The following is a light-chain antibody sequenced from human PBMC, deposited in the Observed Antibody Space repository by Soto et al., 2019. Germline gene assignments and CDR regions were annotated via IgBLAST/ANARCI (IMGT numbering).Light chain of an antibody. CDR2: GAS. CDR3: QQYGSSPRIT. CDR1: QSVSSSY. J-gene: IGKJ5*01. Sequence: LGLTQSPGTLSLSPGERATLSCRASQSVSSSYLAWYQQKPGQAPRLLIYGASSRATGIPDRFSGSGSGTDFTPTISRLEPEAFAGYYCQQYGSSPRITFGQGTRLEIK. V-gene: IGKV3-20*01.